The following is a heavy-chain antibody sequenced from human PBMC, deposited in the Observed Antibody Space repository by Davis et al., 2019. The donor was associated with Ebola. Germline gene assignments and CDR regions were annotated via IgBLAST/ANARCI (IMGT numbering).Heavy chain of an antibody. D-gene: IGHD2-21*02. CDR1: GFPFSSYA. CDR3: GRDWVAEGDDGAAV. Sequence: ESLKIPCAASGFPFSSYAMSWVRQAPGQGLEWVSAISGSGGSTYYADSVKGRFTISRDNAKHTLYLQMNSLRAEDTAVYYCGRDWVAEGDDGAAVRGQGTTVIVSS. CDR2: ISGSGGST. V-gene: IGHV3-23*01. J-gene: IGHJ6*02.